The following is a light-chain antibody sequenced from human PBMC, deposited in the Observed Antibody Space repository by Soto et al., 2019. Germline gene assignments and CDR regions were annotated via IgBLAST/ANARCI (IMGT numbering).Light chain of an antibody. J-gene: IGLJ2*01. V-gene: IGLV2-23*01. CDR3: WPYSGSSTYVV. CDR2: EGS. Sequence: QSALTQPASVSGSPGQSITISCTGTSSDVGSYNLVSWYQQHPGKAPKLMIYEGSKRPSGVSNRFSGSKSGNTASLPISGLQAEDEADYYCWPYSGSSTYVVFGGGTKLTV. CDR1: SSDVGSYNL.